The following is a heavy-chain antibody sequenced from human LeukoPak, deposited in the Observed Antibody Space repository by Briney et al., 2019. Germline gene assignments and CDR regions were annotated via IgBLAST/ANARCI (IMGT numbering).Heavy chain of an antibody. CDR1: GFTFSNAV. CDR2: IESKTDGGTT. V-gene: IGHV3-15*04. J-gene: IGHJ4*02. CDR3: TTTRNFGY. Sequence: GSLRLSCAASGFTFSNAVVRRAPGKGKGLEWVSRIESKTDGGTTDYAAPVKGRFTISRDDSKNTLYLQMNSLKTEDTAVYYCTTTRNFGYWGQGTLVTVSS.